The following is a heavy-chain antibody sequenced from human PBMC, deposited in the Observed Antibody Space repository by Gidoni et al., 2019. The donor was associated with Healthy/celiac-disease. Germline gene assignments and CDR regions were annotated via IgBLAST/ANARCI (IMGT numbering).Heavy chain of an antibody. D-gene: IGHD6-13*01. CDR1: GYTFTSYA. Sequence: QVQLLQSGSELTKPGASVTASCKASGYTFTSYAMHCVRQAPGQGLEWMGWINTNTGNPTYAQGFTGRFVFSLDTSVSTAYLQISSLKAEDTAVYYCARDMEQQLVQLHYYYYYGMDVWGQGTTVTVSS. V-gene: IGHV7-4-1*02. CDR3: ARDMEQQLVQLHYYYYYGMDV. CDR2: INTNTGNP. J-gene: IGHJ6*02.